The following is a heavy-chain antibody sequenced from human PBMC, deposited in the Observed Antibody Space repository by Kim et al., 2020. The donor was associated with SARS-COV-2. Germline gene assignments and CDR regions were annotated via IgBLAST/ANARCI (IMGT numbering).Heavy chain of an antibody. Sequence: ASVKVSCKASGFTFTSYGFTWVRLAPGQGLEWMGWSSAYNGDTKYARKLQGRVSMTTDTSTTTVYMELRSLTADDTAVYYCARDRRYYDILPVPPMDVWGQGTTVTVSS. CDR3: ARDRRYYDILPVPPMDV. V-gene: IGHV1-18*01. D-gene: IGHD3-9*01. CDR2: SSAYNGDT. CDR1: GFTFTSYG. J-gene: IGHJ6*02.